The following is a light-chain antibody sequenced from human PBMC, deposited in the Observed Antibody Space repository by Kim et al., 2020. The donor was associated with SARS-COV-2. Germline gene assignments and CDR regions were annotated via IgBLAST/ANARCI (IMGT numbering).Light chain of an antibody. CDR3: NSRDSNDNVV. J-gene: IGLJ2*01. V-gene: IGLV3-19*01. CDR1: SLRSYY. CDR2: GKN. Sequence: AFGQKVRITCQGDSLRSYYATWYQQKPGQAPILVIYGKNNRPSGIPDRFSGSSSGNTASLTITGTQAGDEADYYCNSRDSNDNVVFGGGTQLTVL.